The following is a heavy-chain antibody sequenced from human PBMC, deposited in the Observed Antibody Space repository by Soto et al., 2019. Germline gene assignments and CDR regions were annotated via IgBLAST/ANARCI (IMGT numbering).Heavy chain of an antibody. CDR2: ISAYNGNT. D-gene: IGHD2-2*01. Sequence: ASVKVSCKASGYTFTSYGISWVRQAPGQGLEWMGWISAYNGNTNYAQKLQGRVTRTKDTSTRTAYRELRSLRSDDTAVYYCARVSRYGYCSSTSCYEVWFDPWGQGTLVTVSS. J-gene: IGHJ5*02. V-gene: IGHV1-18*01. CDR1: GYTFTSYG. CDR3: ARVSRYGYCSSTSCYEVWFDP.